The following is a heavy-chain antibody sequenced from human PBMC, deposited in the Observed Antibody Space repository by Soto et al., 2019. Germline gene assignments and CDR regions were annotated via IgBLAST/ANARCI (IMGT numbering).Heavy chain of an antibody. CDR3: ARLGSSGWYQGSYFDY. CDR2: IKSSGST. V-gene: IGHV4-39*01. CDR1: GGSITRNDHY. D-gene: IGHD6-19*01. J-gene: IGHJ4*02. Sequence: QLQLQESGPGLVRPSETLSLICTVSGGSITRNDHYWGWIRQSPGKGLEWIGDIKSSGSTNYNLSHQSRVSMSVETSNNQFSLKMNSVPAADTAVYYCARLGSSGWYQGSYFDYWGQGTLVTVSS.